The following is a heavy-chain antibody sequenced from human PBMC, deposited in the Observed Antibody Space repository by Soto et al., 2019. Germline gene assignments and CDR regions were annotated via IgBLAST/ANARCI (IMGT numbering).Heavy chain of an antibody. V-gene: IGHV3-30-3*01. J-gene: IGHJ3*02. CDR2: IPNTENKK. D-gene: IGHD6-13*01. CDR1: GFTFSSYG. Sequence: DLEESGGGVVQPGTSLLLSCVASGFTFSSYGMHLVRQAPGKGLEWVAVIPNTENKKYYADSVKGRFTISRDNSQNTLFLQMDSLMSEDTAMYYCARTAGGRVRGALDIWGQGTMVTVS. CDR3: ARTAGGRVRGALDI.